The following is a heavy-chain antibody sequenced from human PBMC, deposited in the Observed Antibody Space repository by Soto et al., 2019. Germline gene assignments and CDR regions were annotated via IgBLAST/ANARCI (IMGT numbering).Heavy chain of an antibody. CDR3: AREYSLSFDY. Sequence: GESLKISCAASGFTFSSYSMNWVRQAPGKGLEWVSYISSSSSTIYYADSVKGRFTISRDNAKNSLYLQMNSLRDEDTAVYYCAREYSLSFDYWGQGTLVTVSS. V-gene: IGHV3-48*02. CDR2: ISSSSSTI. CDR1: GFTFSSYS. D-gene: IGHD2-21*01. J-gene: IGHJ4*02.